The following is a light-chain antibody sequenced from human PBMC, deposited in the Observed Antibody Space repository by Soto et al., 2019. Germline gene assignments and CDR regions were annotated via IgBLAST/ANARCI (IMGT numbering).Light chain of an antibody. J-gene: IGLJ1*01. CDR3: SSYAGSTFNV. CDR1: SSDDGGYNF. V-gene: IGLV2-8*01. CDR2: DVN. Sequence: QSVLTQPPSASGSPGQSVTISCTGTSSDDGGYNFVSWYQQHPGKAPKLIIYDVNKRPSGVPDRFSGSKSGNTASLTVSGLKPDDEADYYCSSYAGSTFNVFGIGTKVTVL.